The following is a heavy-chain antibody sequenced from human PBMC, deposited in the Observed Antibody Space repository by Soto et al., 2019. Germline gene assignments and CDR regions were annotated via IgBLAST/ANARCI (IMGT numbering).Heavy chain of an antibody. Sequence: SVKVSCKASGGTFSSYAISWVRQAPGQGLEWMGGIIPIFGTANYAQKFQGRVTITADESTSTAYMELSSLRSEDTAVYYCAREGRVPIMATEGGIDVWGQGTTVTVYS. CDR3: AREGRVPIMATEGGIDV. V-gene: IGHV1-69*13. CDR1: GGTFSSYA. D-gene: IGHD2-8*01. CDR2: IIPIFGTA. J-gene: IGHJ6*02.